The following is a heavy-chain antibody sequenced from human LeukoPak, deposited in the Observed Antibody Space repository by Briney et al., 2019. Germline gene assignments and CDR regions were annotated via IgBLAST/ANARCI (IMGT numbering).Heavy chain of an antibody. J-gene: IGHJ4*02. CDR3: ARVRGGYYFDY. CDR2: IKQGGSVK. CDR1: GFTFSTYW. D-gene: IGHD3-16*01. V-gene: IGHV3-7*01. Sequence: HPGGSLRLSCAASGFTFSTYWMSWVRQAPGKGLEWVANIKQGGSVKDYVDSVKGRFTISRDNAKNSLFLQMNSLRAEDTAMYYCARVRGGYYFDYWGQGSLVTVSS.